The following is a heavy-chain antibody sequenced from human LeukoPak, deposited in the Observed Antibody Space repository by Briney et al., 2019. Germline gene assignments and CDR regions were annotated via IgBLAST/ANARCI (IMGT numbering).Heavy chain of an antibody. CDR2: IYPGGSDT. V-gene: IGHV5-51*01. CDR1: GYSFTSYW. CDR3: ARRHCSGGSCYHIDY. J-gene: IGHJ4*02. Sequence: GESLKISCKGSGYSFTSYWIGWVRQMPGKGLEWMGIIYPGGSDTRHSPSFQGQVTISADKSISTAYLQWSSLKASDTAMYYCARRHCSGGSCYHIDYWGQGTLVTASS. D-gene: IGHD2-15*01.